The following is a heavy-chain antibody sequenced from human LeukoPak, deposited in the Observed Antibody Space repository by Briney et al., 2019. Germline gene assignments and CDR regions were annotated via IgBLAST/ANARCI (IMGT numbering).Heavy chain of an antibody. Sequence: SETLSLTCTVSGGSISSYYWSWIRQPPGKGLEWIGYIYYSGSTNYNPSLKSRVTISVDTSKNQFSLTLSSVTAADTAVYYCAKKGYPIGSFDYWGQGTRVTVSS. V-gene: IGHV4-59*12. CDR1: GGSISSYY. CDR2: IYYSGST. D-gene: IGHD2-15*01. J-gene: IGHJ4*02. CDR3: AKKGYPIGSFDY.